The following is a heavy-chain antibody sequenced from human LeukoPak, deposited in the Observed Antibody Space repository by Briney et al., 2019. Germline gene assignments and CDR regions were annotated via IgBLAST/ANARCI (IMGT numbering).Heavy chain of an antibody. J-gene: IGHJ4*02. CDR2: ISYDGSNK. CDR3: AKTSASGTYFGDDYSDY. D-gene: IGHD1-26*01. V-gene: IGHV3-30*18. Sequence: GGSLRLSCAASGFTFGTYAMRWVRQAPGKGLEWVAVISYDGSNKYYADSVKGRFTISRDNSKNTLYLQMNSLRAEDTAVYYCAKTSASGTYFGDDYSDYWGQGTLVTVSS. CDR1: GFTFGTYA.